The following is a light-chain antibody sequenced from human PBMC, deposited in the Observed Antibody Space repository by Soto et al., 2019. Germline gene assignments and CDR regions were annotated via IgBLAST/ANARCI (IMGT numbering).Light chain of an antibody. V-gene: IGLV2-23*02. CDR2: EVS. CDR3: CSYAGSSTYV. J-gene: IGLJ1*01. CDR1: SSDVGSYNL. Sequence: QSVLTQPASVSGSPGQSITISCTGTSSDVGSYNLVSWYQQHPGKAPKVMIYEVSKRPSGVPNRFSGSKSGNTASLTISGLQAEDEADYYCCSYAGSSTYVFGTGTKVTVL.